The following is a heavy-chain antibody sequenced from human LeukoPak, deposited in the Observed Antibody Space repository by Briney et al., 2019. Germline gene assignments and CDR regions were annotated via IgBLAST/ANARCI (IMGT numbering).Heavy chain of an antibody. Sequence: ASVKVSCKVSGYTLTELSMHWVRQAPRKGLEWMGGFDPEDGETIYAQKFQGRVTMTEDTSTDTAYMELSSLRSEDTAVYYCATGTTVTTWGAFDIWGQGTMVTVSS. CDR3: ATGTTVTTWGAFDI. J-gene: IGHJ3*02. CDR2: FDPEDGET. CDR1: GYTLTELS. D-gene: IGHD4-17*01. V-gene: IGHV1-24*01.